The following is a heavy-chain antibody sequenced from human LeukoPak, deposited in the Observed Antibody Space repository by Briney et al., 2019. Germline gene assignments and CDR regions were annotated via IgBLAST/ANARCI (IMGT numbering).Heavy chain of an antibody. V-gene: IGHV3-66*01. Sequence: GGCLRLSCEASGFSVSNYYMSWVRQAPGKGLECVSVIYSGGTTHYPDSVKGRFTISRDNSKNTLYLQVSNLRVEDTAVYYCGRDWFKTGDPASWGQGTLVIVSS. CDR1: GFSVSNYY. J-gene: IGHJ4*02. CDR3: GRDWFKTGDPAS. D-gene: IGHD7-27*01. CDR2: IYSGGTT.